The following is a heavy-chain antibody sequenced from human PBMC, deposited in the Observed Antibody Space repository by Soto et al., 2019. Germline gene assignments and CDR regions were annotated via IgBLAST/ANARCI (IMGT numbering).Heavy chain of an antibody. CDR1: GFTFSNYA. J-gene: IGHJ5*02. CDR2: ISGSGGNT. D-gene: IGHD5-12*01. V-gene: IGHV3-23*01. Sequence: GGSLRLSCAASGFTFSNYAMTWVRQAPGKGLEWVSVISGSGGNTYYADSVKGRFTISRDNSKNMLYLQMNSLRAEDTAVYYCEGRWSIVATGHWFDPWGQGTLVTISS. CDR3: EGRWSIVATGHWFDP.